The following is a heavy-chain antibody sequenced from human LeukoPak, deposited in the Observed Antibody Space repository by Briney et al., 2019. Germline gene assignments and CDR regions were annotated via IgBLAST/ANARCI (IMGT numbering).Heavy chain of an antibody. V-gene: IGHV1-3*01. CDR1: GYTFTSYA. D-gene: IGHD5-18*01. Sequence: VASVKVSCKASGYTFTSYAMHWVRQAPGQRLEWMGWINAGNGNTKYSQKFQGRVTITRDTSASTAYMELSSLRSEDTAVYYCARDLGYSYGYVHYWGQGALVTVSS. J-gene: IGHJ4*02. CDR2: INAGNGNT. CDR3: ARDLGYSYGYVHY.